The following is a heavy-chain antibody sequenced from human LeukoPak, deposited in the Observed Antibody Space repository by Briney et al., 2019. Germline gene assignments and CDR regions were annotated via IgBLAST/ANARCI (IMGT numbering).Heavy chain of an antibody. Sequence: GGSLRLSCAASGFTFSSYSMNWVRQAPGKGLEWVLSISSSSSYIYYADSVKGRFTISRDNAKNSLYLQMNSLRAEDTAVYYCARGPYLYSSSWYTDYWGQGTLGTVSS. V-gene: IGHV3-21*01. CDR2: ISSSSSYI. CDR1: GFTFSSYS. D-gene: IGHD6-13*01. J-gene: IGHJ4*02. CDR3: ARGPYLYSSSWYTDY.